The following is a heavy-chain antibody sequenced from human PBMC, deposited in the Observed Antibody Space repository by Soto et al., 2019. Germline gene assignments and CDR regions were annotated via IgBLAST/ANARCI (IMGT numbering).Heavy chain of an antibody. D-gene: IGHD3-10*01. CDR2: IYYSGST. CDR1: GGSISSGDYY. Sequence: KTSETLSLTCTVSGGSISSGDYYWSWIRQPPGKGLEWIGYIYYSGSTNPNPSLKSRVTTSVDKSKNQFSLKLTSVTAADTAVYYCAGSGSYRDIDYWGQGTLVTVSS. CDR3: AGSGSYRDIDY. V-gene: IGHV4-30-4*01. J-gene: IGHJ4*02.